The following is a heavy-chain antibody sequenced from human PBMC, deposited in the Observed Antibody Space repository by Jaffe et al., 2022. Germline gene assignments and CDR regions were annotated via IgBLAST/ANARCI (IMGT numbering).Heavy chain of an antibody. J-gene: IGHJ5*02. CDR2: INTNTGKQ. Sequence: QVQLVQSGSELKRPGASVMLSCKASGYTFTNYAINWVRQAPGQGLEWMGWINTNTGKQTFVQAFTGRFVLSLDISVNTTYLQINNLDVEDSAIYYCARGGLVGGLDGHYWFDPWGQGTLLTVSS. CDR3: ARGGLVGGLDGHYWFDP. D-gene: IGHD2-8*02. V-gene: IGHV7-4-1*02. CDR1: GYTFTNYA.